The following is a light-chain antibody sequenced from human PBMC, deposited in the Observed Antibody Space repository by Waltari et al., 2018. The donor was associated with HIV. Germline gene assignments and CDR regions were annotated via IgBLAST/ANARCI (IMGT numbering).Light chain of an antibody. CDR1: PGAVTTGHY. J-gene: IGLJ3*02. CDR3: LLSYSGASWV. Sequence: QAVVTQEPSLTVSPGGPAHLTLGPTPGAVTTGHYPSWFQQKPGQAPTTLIFDTSNKHSWTPARFSGSLLGGKAALTLSGAQPEDEAEYYCLLSYSGASWVFGGGTKVTVL. CDR2: DTS. V-gene: IGLV7-46*01.